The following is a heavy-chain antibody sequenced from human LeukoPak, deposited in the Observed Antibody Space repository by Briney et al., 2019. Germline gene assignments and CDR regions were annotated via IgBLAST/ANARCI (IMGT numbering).Heavy chain of an antibody. Sequence: ASVKVSCKGSGYTFTDYYMHWVQQAPGKGLEWMGLVDPEDGETIYAEKFQGRVTITADTSTDTAYMELSSLRSKDTAVYYCATSGGLDYWGQGTLVTVSS. CDR3: ATSGGLDY. CDR2: VDPEDGET. V-gene: IGHV1-69-2*01. J-gene: IGHJ4*02. CDR1: GYTFTDYY.